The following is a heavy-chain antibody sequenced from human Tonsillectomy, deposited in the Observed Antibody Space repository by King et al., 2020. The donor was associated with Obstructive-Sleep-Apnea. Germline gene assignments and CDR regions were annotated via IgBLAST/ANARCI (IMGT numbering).Heavy chain of an antibody. CDR3: AVEAAGTFDY. J-gene: IGHJ4*02. Sequence: VQLQESGPGLVKPSETLSLTCTVSGGSISSYYRSWIRQPPGKGLEWIGYIYYSGSTNYNPSLKSRVTISVDTSKNQFSLKLSSVTAADTAVYYCAVEAAGTFDYWGQGTLVTVSS. D-gene: IGHD6-13*01. CDR2: IYYSGST. CDR1: GGSISSYY. V-gene: IGHV4-59*01.